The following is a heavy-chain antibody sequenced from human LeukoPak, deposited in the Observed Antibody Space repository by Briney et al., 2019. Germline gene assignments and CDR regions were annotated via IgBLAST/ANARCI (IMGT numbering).Heavy chain of an antibody. Sequence: ASVKVSCKASGYTFTGYHMHWVRQAPGQGLEWMGRINPNSGGTNYAQKFQGRVTMTRDTSISTAYMELSRLRSDDTAVYYCARGLSHFTIFGVVIAGGYYYYGMDVWGQGTTVTVSS. D-gene: IGHD3-3*01. CDR1: GYTFTGYH. CDR3: ARGLSHFTIFGVVIAGGYYYYGMDV. J-gene: IGHJ6*02. CDR2: INPNSGGT. V-gene: IGHV1-2*06.